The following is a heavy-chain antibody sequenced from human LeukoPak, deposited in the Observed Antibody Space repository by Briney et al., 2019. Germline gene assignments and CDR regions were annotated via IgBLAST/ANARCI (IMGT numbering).Heavy chain of an antibody. CDR3: ARAWRPSIADSLDWFDP. CDR1: GFTFSSYW. J-gene: IGHJ5*02. D-gene: IGHD6-6*01. V-gene: IGHV3-74*01. CDR2: INSDGSST. Sequence: PGGSLRLSCAASGFTFSSYWMHWVRQAPGKGLVWVSRINSDGSSTSYADSVKGRFTISRDNAKNTLYLQMNSLRAEDTAVYYCARAWRPSIADSLDWFDPWGKGTLVTVSS.